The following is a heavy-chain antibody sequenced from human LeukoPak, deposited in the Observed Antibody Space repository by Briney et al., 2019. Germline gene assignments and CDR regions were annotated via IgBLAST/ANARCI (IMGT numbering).Heavy chain of an antibody. J-gene: IGHJ4*02. CDR1: GYTFTGYY. Sequence: GASVKVSCKASGYTFTGYYMHWVRQAPGQGLEWMGWINPNSGGTNYAQKFQGRVTMTRDTSISTAYMELSRLRSDDTAVYYCAREGGLGAAGFDYWGQGTLVTVSS. D-gene: IGHD1-26*01. V-gene: IGHV1-2*02. CDR3: AREGGLGAAGFDY. CDR2: INPNSGGT.